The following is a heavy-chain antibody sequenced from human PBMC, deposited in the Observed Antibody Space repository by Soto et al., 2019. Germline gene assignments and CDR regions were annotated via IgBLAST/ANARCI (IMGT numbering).Heavy chain of an antibody. CDR2: ISANNGNT. V-gene: IGHV1-18*01. Sequence: GASVKVSCKASGYTFTSYGISWVRQAPGQGLEWMGWISANNGNTNYAQKLQGRVTITADESTSTAYMELSSLRSEDTAVYYCARVRLYYDFWSGSDSSGYYYFDYWGQGTLVTVSS. J-gene: IGHJ4*02. CDR1: GYTFTSYG. CDR3: ARVRLYYDFWSGSDSSGYYYFDY. D-gene: IGHD3-3*01.